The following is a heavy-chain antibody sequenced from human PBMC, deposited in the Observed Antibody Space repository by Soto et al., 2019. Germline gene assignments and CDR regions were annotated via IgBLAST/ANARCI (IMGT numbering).Heavy chain of an antibody. CDR1: GFTFSSYA. D-gene: IGHD3-3*01. CDR3: AKGGYDFWSGYYTWGGSNYYYYYGMDV. J-gene: IGHJ6*02. CDR2: ISGSGGST. V-gene: IGHV3-23*01. Sequence: EVQLLESGGGLVQPGGSLRLSRAASGFTFSSYAMSWVRQAPGKGLEWVSAISGSGGSTYYADSVKGRFTISRDNSKNTLYLQMNSLRAEDTAVYYCAKGGYDFWSGYYTWGGSNYYYYYGMDVWGQGTTVTVSS.